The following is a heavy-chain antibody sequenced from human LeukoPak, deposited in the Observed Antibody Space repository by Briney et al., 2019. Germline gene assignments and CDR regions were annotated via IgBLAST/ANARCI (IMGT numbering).Heavy chain of an antibody. CDR2: INAGNGNT. J-gene: IGHJ5*02. CDR1: GYTFTSYA. Sequence: GASVKVSCKASGYTFTSYAMHWVRQAPGQGLEWMGWINAGNGNTKYSQKFQGRVTITRDTSASTAYMELSSLRSEDTAVYYCAREGGSGWFRFDPWGQGTLVTVSS. D-gene: IGHD6-19*01. V-gene: IGHV1-3*01. CDR3: AREGGSGWFRFDP.